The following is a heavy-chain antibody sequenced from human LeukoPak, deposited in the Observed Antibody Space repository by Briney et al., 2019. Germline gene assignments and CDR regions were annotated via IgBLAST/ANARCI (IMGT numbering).Heavy chain of an antibody. CDR3: AKGCSSPSCLYYYYMDV. D-gene: IGHD2-2*01. CDR2: ISGSGGST. CDR1: GFTFSSYA. J-gene: IGHJ6*03. Sequence: GGSLRLSCAASGFTFSSYAMSWVRQAPGKGLEWVSAISGSGGSTYYADSVKGRFTISRDNSKNTLYLQMNSLRAEDTAVYYCAKGCSSPSCLYYYYMDVWGKGTTVTVSS. V-gene: IGHV3-23*01.